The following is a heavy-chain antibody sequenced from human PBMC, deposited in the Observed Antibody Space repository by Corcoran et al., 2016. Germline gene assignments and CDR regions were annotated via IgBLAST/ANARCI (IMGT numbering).Heavy chain of an antibody. CDR1: GFSLSNARMG. V-gene: IGHV2-26*01. D-gene: IGHD3-22*01. J-gene: IGHJ3*02. CDR2: IFSNDEK. CDR3: ERIAYYYDSSASIKGVHAFDI. Sequence: QVTLKESGPVLVKPTETLTLTCTVSGFSLSNARMGVSWIRQPPGKALEWLAHIFSNDEKSYSTSLKSRLTISKDTSKSQVVLTMTNMDPVDTATYYCERIAYYYDSSASIKGVHAFDIWGQGTMVTVSS.